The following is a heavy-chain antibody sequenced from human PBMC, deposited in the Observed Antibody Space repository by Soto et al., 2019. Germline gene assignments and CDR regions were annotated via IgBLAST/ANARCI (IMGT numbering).Heavy chain of an antibody. CDR1: GGSISSYY. J-gene: IGHJ6*02. CDR3: ARHAPYGILTPDV. CDR2: IYYSGST. V-gene: IGHV4-59*08. Sequence: SETLSLTCTVSGGSISSYYWSWIRQPPGKGLEWIGYIYYSGSTNYNPSLKSRVTISVDTSKNQFSLKLSSVTAADTAVYYCARHAPYGILTPDVWGQGTTVTVSS. D-gene: IGHD3-9*01.